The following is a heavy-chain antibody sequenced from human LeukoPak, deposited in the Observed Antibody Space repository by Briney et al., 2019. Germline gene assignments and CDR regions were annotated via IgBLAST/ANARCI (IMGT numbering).Heavy chain of an antibody. CDR3: AREGSGSYYY. J-gene: IGHJ4*02. D-gene: IGHD3-10*01. V-gene: IGHV4-39*07. CDR1: GGSISSSSYY. Sequence: SETLSLTCTVSGGSISSSSYYWGWIRQPPGKGLEWIVSIYYSGSTYYNPSLKSRVTISVDTSKNQFSLKLSSVTAADTAVYYCAREGSGSYYYWGQGTLVTVSS. CDR2: IYYSGST.